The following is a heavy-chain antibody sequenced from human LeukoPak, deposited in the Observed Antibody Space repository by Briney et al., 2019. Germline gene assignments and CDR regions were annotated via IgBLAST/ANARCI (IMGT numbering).Heavy chain of an antibody. CDR3: ARNFGGGDSSGPYY. D-gene: IGHD3-22*01. J-gene: IGHJ4*02. Sequence: GGSLRLSCAASGFTFSDYYMSWIRQAPGKGLEWVSYISSSGSTIYYADSVKGRFIISRDNAKNSLYLQVNSLRAEDTALYYCARNFGGGDSSGPYYWGQGTLVTVSS. CDR1: GFTFSDYY. CDR2: ISSSGSTI. V-gene: IGHV3-11*01.